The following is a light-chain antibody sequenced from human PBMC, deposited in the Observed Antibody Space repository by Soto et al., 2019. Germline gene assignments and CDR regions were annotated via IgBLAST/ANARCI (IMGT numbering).Light chain of an antibody. V-gene: IGKV3-20*01. CDR1: QSVSSSY. J-gene: IGKJ3*01. CDR2: GAF. CDR3: QQYGDSLAT. Sequence: EIVLTQSPGTLSLSPGERATLSCRASQSVSSSYLAWYQQKPGQAPRLLIYGAFNRATGIPDRFSGSGSGTDFALTFSRLEPEDFAVYYCQQYGDSLATFGPGTKVDIK.